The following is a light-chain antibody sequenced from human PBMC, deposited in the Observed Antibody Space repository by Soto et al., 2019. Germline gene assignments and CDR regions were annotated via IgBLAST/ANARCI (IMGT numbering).Light chain of an antibody. V-gene: IGKV1-39*01. J-gene: IGKJ3*01. CDR1: QSISSY. CDR2: AAS. Sequence: DIQMTQSPSSLSASVGDRVTITCRASQSISSYLNWYQQKPGKAPKLLIYAASSLQSGVPSRFSGSGSGTDFTLTISSLQPEDFATYYCQQSYSTPRVTFGPGTKVVIK. CDR3: QQSYSTPRVT.